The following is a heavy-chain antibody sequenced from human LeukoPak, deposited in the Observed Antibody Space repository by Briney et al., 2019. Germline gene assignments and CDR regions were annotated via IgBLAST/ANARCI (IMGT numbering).Heavy chain of an antibody. Sequence: ASVKVSCKTSGYTFTGYFLNWVRQAPGQGLEWMGRINPNSGGTNCGQKFQDRVTLTRDTSIATAYMELTSLTSDDTAVYYCVRVDAASLAVHYWGQGTLVTVSS. CDR3: VRVDAASLAVHY. CDR1: GYTFTGYF. CDR2: INPNSGGT. J-gene: IGHJ4*02. V-gene: IGHV1-2*02. D-gene: IGHD6-13*01.